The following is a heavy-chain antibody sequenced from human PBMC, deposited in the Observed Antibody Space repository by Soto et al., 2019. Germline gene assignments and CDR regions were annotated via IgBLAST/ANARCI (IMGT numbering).Heavy chain of an antibody. CDR3: ARDYYDSSGRPTIDY. CDR2: INHSGST. CDR1: GGSFSGYY. Sequence: SETLSLTCAVYGGSFSGYYLSWIRQPPGKGLEWIGEINHSGSTNYNPSLKSRVTISVDTSKNQFSLKLSSVTAADTAVYYCARDYYDSSGRPTIDYWGQGTQVTVSS. J-gene: IGHJ4*02. D-gene: IGHD3-22*01. V-gene: IGHV4-34*01.